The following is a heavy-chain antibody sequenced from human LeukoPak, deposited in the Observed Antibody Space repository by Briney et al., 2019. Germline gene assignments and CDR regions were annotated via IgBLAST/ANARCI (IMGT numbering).Heavy chain of an antibody. CDR2: IYPGDSDT. CDR1: GYSFATYW. Sequence: GESLKISCKGFGYSFATYWIGWVRQMPGKGLEWMGIIYPGDSDTVYSPSFQGQVAISADKSISTAYLQWSSLKGSDTGTYYCVRGVSSTAARWFDPWGQGTLVTVSS. V-gene: IGHV5-51*01. D-gene: IGHD2-2*01. J-gene: IGHJ5*02. CDR3: VRGVSSTAARWFDP.